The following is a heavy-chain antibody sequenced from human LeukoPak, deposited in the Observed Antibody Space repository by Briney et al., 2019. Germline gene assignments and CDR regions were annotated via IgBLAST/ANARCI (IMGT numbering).Heavy chain of an antibody. V-gene: IGHV1-69*05. CDR3: ASGRFGGFGGAYYYYMDV. D-gene: IGHD2-15*01. CDR1: GGTFSNSA. CDR2: IIPMFGTT. J-gene: IGHJ6*03. Sequence: SVKVSCKASGGTFSNSAIGWVRQAPGQGLEWIGEIIPMFGTTKYAQKFQGRVTITTDEFTRTTHMQLSSLRSEDTAVYYCASGRFGGFGGAYYYYMDVWGRGTTVTVSS.